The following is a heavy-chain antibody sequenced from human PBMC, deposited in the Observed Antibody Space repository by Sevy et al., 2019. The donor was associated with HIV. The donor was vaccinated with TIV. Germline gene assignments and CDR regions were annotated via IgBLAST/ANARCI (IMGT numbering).Heavy chain of an antibody. CDR2: INPNSGGT. V-gene: IGHV1-2*02. J-gene: IGHJ6*02. CDR1: GYTFTGQY. Sequence: ASVKVSCKASGYTFTGQYIHWVRQAPGQGLEWMGWINPNSGGTNYAQKFQGRVTMTRDTSISTAYMELSRLRSDDTAVYYCARETSIAAAGTHYYYYYGMDVWGQGTTVTVSS. CDR3: ARETSIAAAGTHYYYYYGMDV. D-gene: IGHD6-13*01.